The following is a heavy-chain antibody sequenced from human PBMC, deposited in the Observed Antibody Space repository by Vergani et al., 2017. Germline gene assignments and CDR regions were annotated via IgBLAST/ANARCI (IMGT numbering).Heavy chain of an antibody. Sequence: EVQLVESGGGLVKPGGSLRLSCAASGFTFSNAWMSWVRQAPGKGLEWVGRIKSKTDGGTTDYAAPVKGRFTISRDDSKNTLYLQMNSLKTEDTAVYYCTTDLLRADYGDYDYYYYYYMDVWGKGTTVTVSS. CDR2: IKSKTDGGTT. CDR1: GFTFSNAW. D-gene: IGHD4-17*01. CDR3: TTDLLRADYGDYDYYYYYYMDV. V-gene: IGHV3-15*01. J-gene: IGHJ6*03.